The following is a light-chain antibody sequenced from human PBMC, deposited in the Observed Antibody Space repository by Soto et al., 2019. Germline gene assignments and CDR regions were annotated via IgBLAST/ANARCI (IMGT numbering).Light chain of an antibody. Sequence: DIHMTQSPSSLSASVXDTVTITCRASQTVSRYLNWYQQKPGTAPKLLIYAASTLHTAVPSRFSGRGSGTDFTLTINNLQREDFADYFCQQTYSNLWTFGQGTKVDIK. CDR3: QQTYSNLWT. V-gene: IGKV1-39*01. CDR2: AAS. J-gene: IGKJ1*01. CDR1: QTVSRY.